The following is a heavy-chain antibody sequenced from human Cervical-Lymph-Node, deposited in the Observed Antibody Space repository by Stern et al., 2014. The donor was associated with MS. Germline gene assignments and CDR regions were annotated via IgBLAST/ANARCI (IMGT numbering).Heavy chain of an antibody. CDR1: GFSLSTGGMC. CDR2: IDWDDGK. CDR3: ARISSTLTPDY. V-gene: IGHV2-70*11. J-gene: IGHJ4*02. Sequence: SGPALVKPRQTLTLTCTFSGFSLSTGGMCVIWIRQPPGKALEWLARIDWDDGKYYSTSLKTRLTISQDTSKNQVVLTLTNMGPVDTATYYCARISSTLTPDYWGQGALVTVSS. D-gene: IGHD4-17*01.